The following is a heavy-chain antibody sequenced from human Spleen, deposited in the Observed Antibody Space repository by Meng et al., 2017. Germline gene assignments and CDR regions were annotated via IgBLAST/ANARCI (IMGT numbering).Heavy chain of an antibody. CDR1: GGSFSGYY. J-gene: IGHJ3*02. CDR3: ARDKCGHYYDSSGSYCGAFDI. Sequence: SETLSLTCAVYGGSFSGYYWSCIRQPPGKGLEWIGEINHSGSTNYNPSIKSRSTISVDTSKNQFSLKLSSVTAANTAVYYCARDKCGHYYDSSGSYCGAFDIWGQGTMVTVSS. D-gene: IGHD3-22*01. CDR2: INHSGST. V-gene: IGHV4-34*01.